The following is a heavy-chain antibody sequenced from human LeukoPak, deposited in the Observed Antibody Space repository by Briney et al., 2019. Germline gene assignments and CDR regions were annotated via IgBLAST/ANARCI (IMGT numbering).Heavy chain of an antibody. D-gene: IGHD1-26*01. Sequence: GGSLRLSCAASGFTFSSYWMSWVRQAPGKGLEWVANTKEDGSEKYYVDSVKGRFTISRDNSKNTLYLQMNSLRAEDTAVYYCAKGGKRELPFDYWGQGTLVTVSS. V-gene: IGHV3-7*05. J-gene: IGHJ4*02. CDR1: GFTFSSYW. CDR3: AKGGKRELPFDY. CDR2: TKEDGSEK.